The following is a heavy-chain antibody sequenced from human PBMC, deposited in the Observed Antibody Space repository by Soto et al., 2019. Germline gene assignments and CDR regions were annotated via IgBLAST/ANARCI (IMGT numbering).Heavy chain of an antibody. CDR1: GFSFSEHA. J-gene: IGHJ5*02. V-gene: IGHV3-49*04. Sequence: GGSLRLSCNCSGFSFSEHAMTWVRQAPGKGLEWVGFIRNTPYGGTTDYAASVRGRFTISRDDSASIAYLQMNSLKTEDSGLYYCSRGSFGYYGPWGPGTLVTVSS. CDR3: SRGSFGYYGP. D-gene: IGHD2-2*03. CDR2: IRNTPYGGTT.